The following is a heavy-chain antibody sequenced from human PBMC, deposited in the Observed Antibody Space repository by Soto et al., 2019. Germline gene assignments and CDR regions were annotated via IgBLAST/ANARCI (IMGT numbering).Heavy chain of an antibody. CDR2: MNPNSGNT. D-gene: IGHD1-26*01. V-gene: IGHV1-8*01. CDR3: ARIALTWGGINAFDI. J-gene: IGHJ3*02. Sequence: ASVKVSCKASGDTFTSYDINCVRQATGQGLEWMGWMNPNSGNTGYAQKFQGRVTMTRNTSISTAYMELSSLRSEDTAVYYCARIALTWGGINAFDIWGQGTMVTVSS. CDR1: GDTFTSYD.